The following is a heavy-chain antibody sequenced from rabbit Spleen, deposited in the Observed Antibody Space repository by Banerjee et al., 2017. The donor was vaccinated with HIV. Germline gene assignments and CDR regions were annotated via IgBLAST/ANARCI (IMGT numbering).Heavy chain of an antibody. V-gene: IGHV1S40*01. CDR1: GFSFSSSDY. CDR3: ARDSGSGAYIDVYFTL. CDR2: IAGSSSGFT. J-gene: IGHJ4*01. Sequence: QSLEESGGDLVKPGASLTLTCTASGFSFSSSDYMCWVRQAPGKGLEWISCIAGSSSGFTYSATWAKGRFTCSKTSSPTVTLQMTSLTLADTATYFCARDSGSGAYIDVYFTLWGQGTLVTVS. D-gene: IGHD1-1*01.